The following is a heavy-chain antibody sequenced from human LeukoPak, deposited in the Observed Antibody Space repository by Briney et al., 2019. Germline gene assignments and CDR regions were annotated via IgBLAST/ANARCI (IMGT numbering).Heavy chain of an antibody. CDR3: ARIPSGYQLYYFDY. CDR1: GGSISSYY. J-gene: IGHJ4*02. V-gene: IGHV4-59*08. Sequence: SETLSLTCTVSGGSISSYYWSWIRQPPGKGLEWIGYIYYSGSTNYNPSLKSRVTISVDTSKNQFSLKLSSVTAADTAVYYCARIPSGYQLYYFDYWGQGTLVTVSS. D-gene: IGHD3-22*01. CDR2: IYYSGST.